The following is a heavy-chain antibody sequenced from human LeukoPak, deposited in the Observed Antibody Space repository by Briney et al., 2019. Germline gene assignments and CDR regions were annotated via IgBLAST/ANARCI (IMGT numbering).Heavy chain of an antibody. CDR3: ARSRRGSSYYLVGY. Sequence: GASVKVSCKASGGTFTSYTISWVRQAPGQGLEWMGRIIPILGIANYAQKFQGRVTITADKSMSTAYMELSSLRSEDTAVYYCARSRRGSSYYLVGYWGQGTLVTVSS. D-gene: IGHD3-22*01. V-gene: IGHV1-69*02. J-gene: IGHJ4*02. CDR1: GGTFTSYT. CDR2: IIPILGIA.